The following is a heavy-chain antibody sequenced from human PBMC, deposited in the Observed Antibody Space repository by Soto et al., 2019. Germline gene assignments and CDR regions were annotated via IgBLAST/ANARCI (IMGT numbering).Heavy chain of an antibody. D-gene: IGHD3-16*01. V-gene: IGHV3-30*18. CDR1: GFRFNNYA. Sequence: QVQLVESGGGVVQPGGSLRLSCAASGFRFNNYAIDWVRQAPGKGLEWVAFISFDGRKQYYGDSVQGRFSISRDDSKNPVFVQMSSLRPEDTAVYYWAKTIGLRLGELAPDFWGQGTLVTVSS. J-gene: IGHJ4*02. CDR2: ISFDGRKQ. CDR3: AKTIGLRLGELAPDF.